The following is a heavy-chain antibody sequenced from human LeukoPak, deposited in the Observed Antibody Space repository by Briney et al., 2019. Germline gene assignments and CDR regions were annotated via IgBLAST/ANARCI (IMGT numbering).Heavy chain of an antibody. CDR1: GYTFTSYD. CDR2: MNPNSGKT. D-gene: IGHD6-13*01. CDR3: ARGVRSSSWYIHYYYYMDV. J-gene: IGHJ6*03. V-gene: IGHV1-8*01. Sequence: ASVKVSCKASGYTFTSYDINWVRQATGQGLGWMGWMNPNSGKTGYAQKFQGRVTMTRNTSISTAYMQLSSLRSEDTAVYYCARGVRSSSWYIHYYYYMDVWGKGTTVTISS.